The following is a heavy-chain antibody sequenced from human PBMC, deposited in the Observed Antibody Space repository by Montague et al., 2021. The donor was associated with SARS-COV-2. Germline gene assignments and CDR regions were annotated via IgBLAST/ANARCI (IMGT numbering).Heavy chain of an antibody. D-gene: IGHD3-10*01. CDR1: GASISSNNW. CDR2: TYHSGST. J-gene: IGHJ5*02. Sequence: SETLSLTCEVSGASISSNNWWIWVRQSPGKGLEWIGETYHSGSTNYNPSLRSRVTISVDKSKNQFSLKVNSVSAADTAVYHCARLGVVPSPRTFDPWGQGTLVTVSS. V-gene: IGHV4-4*02. CDR3: ARLGVVPSPRTFDP.